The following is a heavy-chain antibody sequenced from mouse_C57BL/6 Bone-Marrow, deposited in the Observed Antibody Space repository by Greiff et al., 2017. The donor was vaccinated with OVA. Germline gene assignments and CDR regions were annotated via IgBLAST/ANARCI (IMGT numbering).Heavy chain of an antibody. D-gene: IGHD1-1*01. CDR2: INPGSGGT. Sequence: VQLKQSGAELVRPGTSVKVSCKASGYAFTNYLIEWVKQRPGQGLEWIGVINPGSGGTNYNEKFKGKATLTADKSSSTAYMQLSSLTSEDSAVYFCASDYGSRPWFAYWGQGTLVTVSA. V-gene: IGHV1-54*01. CDR1: GYAFTNYL. CDR3: ASDYGSRPWFAY. J-gene: IGHJ3*01.